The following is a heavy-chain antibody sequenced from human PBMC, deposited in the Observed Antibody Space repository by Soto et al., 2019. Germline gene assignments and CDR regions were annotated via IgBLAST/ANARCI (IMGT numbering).Heavy chain of an antibody. Sequence: QVQLVESGGGVVQPGRSLRLSCAASGFTFSSYAMHWVRQAPGKGLEWVAVISYDGSNKYYADSVKGRFTISRDNSKYTLYMQMNSLRAEDTAVYYCAREMGYSGYDGGSAFDICGQGTMVTVSS. CDR1: GFTFSSYA. D-gene: IGHD5-12*01. CDR3: AREMGYSGYDGGSAFDI. J-gene: IGHJ3*02. V-gene: IGHV3-30-3*01. CDR2: ISYDGSNK.